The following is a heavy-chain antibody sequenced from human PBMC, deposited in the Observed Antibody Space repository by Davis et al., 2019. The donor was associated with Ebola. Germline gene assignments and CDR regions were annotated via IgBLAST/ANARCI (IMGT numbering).Heavy chain of an antibody. V-gene: IGHV1-46*01. CDR1: GYTFTSYY. Sequence: ASVKVSCKASGYTFTSYYMHWVRQAPGQGLEWMGIINPSGGSTSYAQKFQGRVTITADKSTVTAYLKLSSLRSEDTAVYYCSEQGFSDYNYFDSWGQGTLVTVSS. CDR2: INPSGGST. D-gene: IGHD4-11*01. J-gene: IGHJ4*02. CDR3: SEQGFSDYNYFDS.